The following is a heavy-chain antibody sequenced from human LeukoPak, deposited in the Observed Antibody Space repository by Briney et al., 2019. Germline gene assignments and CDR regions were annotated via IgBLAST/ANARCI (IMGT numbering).Heavy chain of an antibody. Sequence: SETLSLTCAVYGGSFDGYYWSFIRQSPGKGLEWIGEINHVEVTKYNPSLKSRVTISVDTSKNQFSLKLSSVTAADTAVYYCARSLYDFWSANNWFDPWGQGTLVTVSS. V-gene: IGHV4-34*01. CDR2: INHVEVT. J-gene: IGHJ5*02. D-gene: IGHD3-3*01. CDR1: GGSFDGYY. CDR3: ARSLYDFWSANNWFDP.